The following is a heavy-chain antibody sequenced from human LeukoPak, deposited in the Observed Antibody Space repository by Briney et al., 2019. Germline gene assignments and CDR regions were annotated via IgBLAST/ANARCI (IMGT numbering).Heavy chain of an antibody. CDR1: GFTFSSYA. V-gene: IGHV3-23*01. D-gene: IGHD2-2*01. J-gene: IGHJ4*02. CDR2: ISGSGGST. CDR3: ANNIVVVPAADRGY. Sequence: GGSLRLSCAASGFTFSSYAMSWFRQAPGKGLEWVSAISGSGGSTYYADSVKGRFTISRDNSKSTLYLQMNSLRAEDTAVYYCANNIVVVPAADRGYWGQGTLVTVSS.